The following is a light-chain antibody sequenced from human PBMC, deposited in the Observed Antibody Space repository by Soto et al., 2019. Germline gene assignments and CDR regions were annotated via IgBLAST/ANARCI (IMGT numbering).Light chain of an antibody. CDR3: LQDFDYPWT. CDR1: QGIRHD. J-gene: IGKJ1*01. CDR2: GTS. Sequence: AIQMPQSPSSLSASVGDSVTITCRASQGIRHDLGWFQQRPGKAHKVLIYGTSDLQSGVPSRFSGSGSGTDFSLTISSLQPEEFATYFCLQDFDYPWTVGQGTKVDIK. V-gene: IGKV1-6*01.